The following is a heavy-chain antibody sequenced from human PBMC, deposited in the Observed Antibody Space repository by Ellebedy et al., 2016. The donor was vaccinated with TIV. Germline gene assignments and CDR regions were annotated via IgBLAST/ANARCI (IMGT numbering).Heavy chain of an antibody. CDR3: ARLLPTQAYGDYSYYHMDV. V-gene: IGHV5-10-1*01. J-gene: IGHJ6*02. Sequence: PGGSLRLSCEGYGNSFTSYRISWVRQMPGKGLEWRGRIDPSESYVNHNPSFQGHVPISADKSINTAYLQWNSLKASDTGMYYCARLLPTQAYGDYSYYHMDVWGQGTTVTVSS. CDR1: GNSFTSYR. CDR2: IDPSESYV. D-gene: IGHD3-10*01.